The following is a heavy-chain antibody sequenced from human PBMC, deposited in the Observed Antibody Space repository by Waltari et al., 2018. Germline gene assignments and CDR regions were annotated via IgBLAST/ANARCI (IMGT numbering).Heavy chain of an antibody. CDR3: ARYATTVRYYYYMDV. D-gene: IGHD4-4*01. Sequence: QVQLQESGPGLVKPSETLSLTCTVSGGSISSYYWSWIRQPAGKGLEWIGRIYTSGSTNYNPSLKSRVTMSVDTSKNQFSLKLSSVTAADTAVYYCARYATTVRYYYYMDVWGKGTTVTVSS. J-gene: IGHJ6*03. CDR1: GGSISSYY. CDR2: IYTSGST. V-gene: IGHV4-4*07.